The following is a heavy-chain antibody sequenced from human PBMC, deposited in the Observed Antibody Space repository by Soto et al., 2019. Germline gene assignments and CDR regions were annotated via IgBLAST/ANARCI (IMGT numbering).Heavy chain of an antibody. J-gene: IGHJ6*02. CDR1: RGSSRSYS. Sequence: GASVKGCCKACRGSSRSYSSRSGRQAPGQGLEWMGGIIPIFGTANYAQKFQGRVTITADESTSTVYMELSSLRSEDTAVYYCARGVVRGVIYDYYYGMDVWGQRPTVTLYS. CDR2: IIPIFGTA. D-gene: IGHD3-10*01. V-gene: IGHV1-69*13. CDR3: ARGVVRGVIYDYYYGMDV.